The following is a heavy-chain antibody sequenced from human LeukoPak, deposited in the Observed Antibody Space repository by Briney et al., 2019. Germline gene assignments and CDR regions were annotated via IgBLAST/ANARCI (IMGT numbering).Heavy chain of an antibody. D-gene: IGHD6-13*01. CDR3: ARGYVAAAGTNWFDP. CDR1: GYTFTSYG. CDR2: ISAYNGNT. V-gene: IGHV1-18*01. Sequence: ASVKVSCKASGYTFTSYGISWVRQAPGQGLEWMGWISAYNGNTNYAQKLQGRVTMTTDTSTSIAYMELRSLRSDDTAVYYCARGYVAAAGTNWFDPWGQGTLVTVSS. J-gene: IGHJ5*02.